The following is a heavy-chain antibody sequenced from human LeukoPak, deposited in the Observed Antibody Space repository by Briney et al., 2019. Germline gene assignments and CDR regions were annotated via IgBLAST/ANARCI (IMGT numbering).Heavy chain of an antibody. CDR1: GFTFNNYA. J-gene: IGHJ6*02. CDR3: AKRLQEIFDSFGMDV. V-gene: IGHV3-23*01. CDR2: ISGSGSYR. D-gene: IGHD3-22*01. Sequence: GGSLRLSCAASGFTFNNYAMNWVRQSPGKGLEWVSVISGSGSYRYYADSVKGRFTISRDNSKNTLYLQMTSLRAEGTAVYYCAKRLQEIFDSFGMDVWGQGTTVTVSS.